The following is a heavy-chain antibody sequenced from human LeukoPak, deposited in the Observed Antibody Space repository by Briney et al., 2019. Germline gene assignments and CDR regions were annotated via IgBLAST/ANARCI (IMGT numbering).Heavy chain of an antibody. CDR3: ARDKGYSIDQ. D-gene: IGHD5-18*01. J-gene: IGHJ5*02. CDR2: ISGSGDST. CDR1: GFTFRNYA. V-gene: IGHV3-23*01. Sequence: GGSLRLSCAASGFTFRNYAMSWVRQAPGKGLEWVSAISGSGDSTSYADSVKGRFTISRDNAKNTLYLQMNSLRAEETAIYYCARDKGYSIDQWGQGTLVTVSS.